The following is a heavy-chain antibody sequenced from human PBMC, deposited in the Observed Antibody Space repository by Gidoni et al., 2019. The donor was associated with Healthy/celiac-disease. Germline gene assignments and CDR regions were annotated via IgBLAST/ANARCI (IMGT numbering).Heavy chain of an antibody. CDR2: ISYDGSNK. J-gene: IGHJ6*03. CDR3: AREVAAGLGGDRYYYMDV. D-gene: IGHD6-13*01. V-gene: IGHV3-30-3*01. Sequence: QVQLVESGGGVVQPGRSLRLSCAASGFPFSSYAMHWVRQAPGKGLEWVAVISYDGSNKYYADSVKGRFTISRDNSKNTLYLQMNSLRAEDTAVYYCAREVAAGLGGDRYYYMDVWGKGTTVTVSS. CDR1: GFPFSSYA.